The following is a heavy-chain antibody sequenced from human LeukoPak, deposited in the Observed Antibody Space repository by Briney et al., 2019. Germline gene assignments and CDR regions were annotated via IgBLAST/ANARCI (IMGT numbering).Heavy chain of an antibody. J-gene: IGHJ4*02. CDR2: IFYIVIT. Sequence: LSLTCTVSGGSISSGDYYWSWSRQPPGKGPEWIVYIFYIVITYYNPSLQYRLTISVDTSKNQFSLKLSSVTAADTAVYYCARTYDFWSGYPRYFYYWGQGTLVTVSS. V-gene: IGHV4-30-4*08. D-gene: IGHD3-3*01. CDR1: GGSISSGDYY. CDR3: ARTYDFWSGYPRYFYY.